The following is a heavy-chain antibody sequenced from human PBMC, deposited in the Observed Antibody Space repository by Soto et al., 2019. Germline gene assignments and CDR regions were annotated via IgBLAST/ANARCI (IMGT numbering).Heavy chain of an antibody. CDR1: GGSISSYY. J-gene: IGHJ5*02. CDR3: ARVFDGYNYMSRWFDP. Sequence: SETLSLTCTVSGGSISSYYWSWIRQPPGKGLEWIGYIYYSGSTNYNPSLKSRVTISVDTSKNQFSLKLSSVTAADTAVYYCARVFDGYNYMSRWFDPWGQGTLVTVSS. V-gene: IGHV4-59*01. CDR2: IYYSGST. D-gene: IGHD5-12*01.